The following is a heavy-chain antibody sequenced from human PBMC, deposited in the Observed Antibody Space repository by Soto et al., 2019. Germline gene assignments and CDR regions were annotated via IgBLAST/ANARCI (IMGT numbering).Heavy chain of an antibody. D-gene: IGHD4-17*01. V-gene: IGHV1-8*01. Sequence: QVQLMQSGAEVKKPGASVKVSCKASGYTFTTYDINWVRQATGQGLESMGWMSPNNGNTVYAQKFQGRVTMTRNTSISTAYMELSSLTSEDTAVYYCAIGRPGVTRYDYWGQGTLVTVSS. CDR1: GYTFTTYD. J-gene: IGHJ4*02. CDR2: MSPNNGNT. CDR3: AIGRPGVTRYDY.